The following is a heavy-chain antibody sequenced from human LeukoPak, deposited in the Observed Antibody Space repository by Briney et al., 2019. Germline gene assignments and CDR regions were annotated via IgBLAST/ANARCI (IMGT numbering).Heavy chain of an antibody. CDR3: ARDKSFAPLYDY. D-gene: IGHD2-15*01. CDR2: INPNSGGT. J-gene: IGHJ4*02. CDR1: GYTFAGYY. V-gene: IGHV1-2*02. Sequence: ASVKVSCKASGYTFAGYYMHWVRQAPGQGLEWMGWINPNSGGTNYAQKFQGRVTMTRDTSISTAYMELSRLRSDDTAVYYCARDKSFAPLYDYWGQGALVTVSS.